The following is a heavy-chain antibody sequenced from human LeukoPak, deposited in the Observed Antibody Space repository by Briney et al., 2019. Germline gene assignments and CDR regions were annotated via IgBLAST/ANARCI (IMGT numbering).Heavy chain of an antibody. V-gene: IGHV4-59*12. CDR1: GGSISSYY. CDR3: ARDCSGGSCYYGLDY. J-gene: IGHJ4*02. D-gene: IGHD2-15*01. CDR2: IYYSGST. Sequence: PSETLSLTCTVSGGSISSYYWSWIRQPPGKGLEWIGYIYYSGSTNYNPSLKSRVTISVDTSKNQFSLKLSSVTAADTAVYYCARDCSGGSCYYGLDYWGQGTLVTVSS.